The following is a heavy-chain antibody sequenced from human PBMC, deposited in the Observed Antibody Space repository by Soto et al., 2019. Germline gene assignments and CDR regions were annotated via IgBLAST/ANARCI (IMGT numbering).Heavy chain of an antibody. CDR2: IIPIFGTA. Sequence: QVQLVQSGAEVQKPGSSVKVSCKASGGTFSSYAITWVRQAPGPGLEWMGGIIPIFGTANYAQKFQGRVTMSADESTTTAYMELSSLRSEDTDVYYCATPGINMVRGVIITAGYYYYGMDVGGQGTKVSVSS. V-gene: IGHV1-69*01. D-gene: IGHD3-10*01. CDR3: ATPGINMVRGVIITAGYYYYGMDV. CDR1: GGTFSSYA. J-gene: IGHJ6*02.